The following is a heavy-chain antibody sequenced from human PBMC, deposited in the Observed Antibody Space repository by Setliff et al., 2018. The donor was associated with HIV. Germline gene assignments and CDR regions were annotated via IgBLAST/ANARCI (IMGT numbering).Heavy chain of an antibody. J-gene: IGHJ4*02. D-gene: IGHD3-10*01. V-gene: IGHV1-46*01. CDR1: GYTFTSYY. Sequence: ASVKVSCKASGYTFTSYYMHWVRQAPGRGLEWMGIINPSGGGTSNAQKFQGRITLPRDTSTNTVYMELRSLRSEDTAVYYCARGGSPWVRGVKEGYFDYWGQGTLVTVSS. CDR2: INPSGGGT. CDR3: ARGGSPWVRGVKEGYFDY.